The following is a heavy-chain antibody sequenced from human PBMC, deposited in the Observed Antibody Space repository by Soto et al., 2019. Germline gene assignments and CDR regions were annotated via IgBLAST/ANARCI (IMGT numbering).Heavy chain of an antibody. J-gene: IGHJ2*01. Sequence: EVLLVESGGGLVQPGGSLRLSCTVSGFTFSSYTINWVRQAPGKGLEWVSSISSSSSYIYYADSVKGRFTISRDNAKNSLFLQMNSRRAEDTAVYYCARTTLRHCSGGDCRPYWYFDLWGRGTLVTVSS. D-gene: IGHD2-21*02. CDR2: ISSSSSYI. V-gene: IGHV3-21*02. CDR1: GFTFSSYT. CDR3: ARTTLRHCSGGDCRPYWYFDL.